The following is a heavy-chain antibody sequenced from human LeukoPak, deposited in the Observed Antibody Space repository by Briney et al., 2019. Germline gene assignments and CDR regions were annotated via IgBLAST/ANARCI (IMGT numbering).Heavy chain of an antibody. Sequence: GGSLRLSCAASGFTFRSYAMSWVRQAPGKGLEWVSAISGSGGRTYYADSVKGRFTISRDNSKHTLYLQMNSLRAEDTAFYYCTPEDGASSYGQTWGQGTLVTVSS. J-gene: IGHJ5*02. V-gene: IGHV3-23*01. CDR1: GFTFRSYA. CDR3: TPEDGASSYGQT. D-gene: IGHD5-18*01. CDR2: ISGSGGRT.